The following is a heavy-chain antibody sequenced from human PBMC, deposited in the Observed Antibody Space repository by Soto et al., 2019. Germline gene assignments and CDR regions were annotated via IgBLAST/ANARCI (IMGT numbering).Heavy chain of an antibody. CDR3: AREIYLGRGYYYYGMDV. Sequence: GGSLRLSCAASGFTFSSYAMHWVRQAPGKGLEWVAVISYDGSNKYYADSVKGRFTISRDNSKNTLYLQMNSLRAEDRAVYYCAREIYLGRGYYYYGMDVWGQGTTVTVS. CDR1: GFTFSSYA. J-gene: IGHJ6*02. V-gene: IGHV3-30-3*01. D-gene: IGHD3-10*01. CDR2: ISYDGSNK.